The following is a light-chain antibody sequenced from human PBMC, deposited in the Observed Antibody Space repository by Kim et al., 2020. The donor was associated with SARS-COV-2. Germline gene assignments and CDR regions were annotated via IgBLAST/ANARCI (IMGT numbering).Light chain of an antibody. CDR1: SSDVGGYDY. CDR2: DVS. Sequence: PGQSVTISCTGTSSDVGGYDYVSWYQQHPGKAPKLMIYDVSKRPSGVPDRFSGSKSGNTASLTISGLQAEDEADYYCSSYAGTYWVFGGGTKLTVL. V-gene: IGLV2-11*01. J-gene: IGLJ3*02. CDR3: SSYAGTYWV.